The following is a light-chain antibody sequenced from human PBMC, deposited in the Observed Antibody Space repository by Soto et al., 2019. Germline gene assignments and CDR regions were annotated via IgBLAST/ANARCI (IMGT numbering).Light chain of an antibody. V-gene: IGKV1-39*01. CDR1: LSISSY. J-gene: IGKJ2*01. CDR2: AAS. CDR3: QQSYSMPYT. Sequence: DIQMTQAPSSLSASVGDRVTITCRASLSISSYLTWYQQKPGKAPKLLIYAASSLQSGVPSRFSGSGSGTDFTLTISSPQPEDFATYYCQQSYSMPYTFGQGTKLEIK.